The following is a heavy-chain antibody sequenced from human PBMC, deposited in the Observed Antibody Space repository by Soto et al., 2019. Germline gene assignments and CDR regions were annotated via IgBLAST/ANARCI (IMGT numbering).Heavy chain of an antibody. CDR1: GASIRSYY. CDR2: VYTSDYT. V-gene: IGHV4-4*08. CDR3: ASSAGHFGDFFSYKGMDF. D-gene: IGHD3-10*01. J-gene: IGHJ6*02. Sequence: SETLSVTCSVSGASIRSYYWHWIRQPPGKGLEWIGYVYTSDYTRYSSSLKSRVTISVDTSKSQFYLRLNSVTAADTAVYYCASSAGHFGDFFSYKGMDFRGQGLTVTVSS.